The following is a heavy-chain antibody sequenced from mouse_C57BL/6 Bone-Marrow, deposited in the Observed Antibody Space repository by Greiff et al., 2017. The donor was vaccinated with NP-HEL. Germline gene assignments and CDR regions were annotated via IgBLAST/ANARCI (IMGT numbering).Heavy chain of an antibody. CDR3: ARQGLLRYPWFAY. CDR2: IYPGSFST. CDR1: GSCYLLTF. V-gene: IGHV1-80*01. D-gene: IGHD1-1*01. Sequence: VQLQQSGAELVKPAASVKISCKAPGSCYLLTFMPFFTPRPFNCLELIGHIYPGSFSTNYNGKFKGKATLTADKSSSTAYMQLSSLTSEDSAVYFCARQGLLRYPWFAYWGQGTLVTVSA. J-gene: IGHJ3*01.